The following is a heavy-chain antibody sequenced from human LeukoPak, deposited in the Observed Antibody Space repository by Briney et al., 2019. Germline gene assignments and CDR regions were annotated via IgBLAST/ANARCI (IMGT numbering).Heavy chain of an antibody. CDR3: AKDRSAFDWLLANY. D-gene: IGHD3-9*01. Sequence: PGGSLRPSCAASGFTFSSYAMSWVRQAPGKGLEWVSAISGSGGSTYYADSVKGRFTISRDNSKNTLYLQMNSLRAEDTAVYYCAKDRSAFDWLLANYWGQGTLVTVSS. V-gene: IGHV3-23*01. CDR2: ISGSGGST. J-gene: IGHJ4*02. CDR1: GFTFSSYA.